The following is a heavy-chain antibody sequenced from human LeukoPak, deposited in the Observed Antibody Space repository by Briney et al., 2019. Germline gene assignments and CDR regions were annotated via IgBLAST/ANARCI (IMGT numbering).Heavy chain of an antibody. CDR2: INPNSGGT. CDR3: ARVSQLSSGWSSPFDY. V-gene: IGHV1-2*02. Sequence: PAASVKVSCKASGYTFTGYYMHWVRQAPGQGLEWMGWINPNSGGTNYAQKFQGRVTMTRDTSIGTAYMELSRLRSDDTAVYYCARVSQLSSGWSSPFDYWGQGTLVTVSS. J-gene: IGHJ4*02. D-gene: IGHD6-19*01. CDR1: GYTFTGYY.